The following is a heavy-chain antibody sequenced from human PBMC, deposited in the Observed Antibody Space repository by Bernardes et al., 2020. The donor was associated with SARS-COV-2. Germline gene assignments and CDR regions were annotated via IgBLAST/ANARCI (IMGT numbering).Heavy chain of an antibody. V-gene: IGHV1-2*02. D-gene: IGHD5-12*01. CDR2: INPNSGGT. CDR1: GYTFTSYG. CDR3: ARDSAASVATTLDV. J-gene: IGHJ6*02. Sequence: ASVKVSCKASGYTFTSYGISWVRQAPGQGLEWMGWINPNSGGTNYAQKFQGRVTMTRDTAISTAYMELSRLRSDDTAVYYCARDSAASVATTLDVWGQGTTVTVSS.